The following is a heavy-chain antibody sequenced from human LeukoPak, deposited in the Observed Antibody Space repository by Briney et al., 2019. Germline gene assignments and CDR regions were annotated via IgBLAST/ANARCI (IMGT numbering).Heavy chain of an antibody. D-gene: IGHD3-22*01. V-gene: IGHV4-30-4*01. Sequence: SQTVSLTCTVSGGSISSGDYYWSWIRQPPGKGLEWIGSIYYSGSTYYNPSLKSRVTISVDTSKNQFSLKLSSVTAADTAVYYCARSYYYDSSGYPTDAFDIWGQGTMVTVSS. CDR3: ARSYYYDSSGYPTDAFDI. J-gene: IGHJ3*02. CDR1: GGSISSGDYY. CDR2: IYYSGST.